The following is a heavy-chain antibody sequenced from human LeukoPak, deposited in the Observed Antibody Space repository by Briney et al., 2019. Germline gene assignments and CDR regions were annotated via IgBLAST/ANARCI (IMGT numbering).Heavy chain of an antibody. CDR3: VRGQGGPAE. CDR2: ISGSGGST. Sequence: GGSLRLSCAASGFTFSSYAMSWVRQAPGKGLAWVSAISGSGGSTYYADSVKGRFTISRDNAKNVLYLQMNSLRVEDTATYYCVRGQGGPAEWGQGTLVTVSS. V-gene: IGHV3-23*01. D-gene: IGHD1-26*01. CDR1: GFTFSSYA. J-gene: IGHJ4*02.